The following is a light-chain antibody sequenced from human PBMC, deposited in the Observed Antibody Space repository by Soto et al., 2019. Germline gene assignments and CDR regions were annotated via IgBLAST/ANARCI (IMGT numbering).Light chain of an antibody. CDR1: QGVSTW. J-gene: IGKJ4*01. CDR2: AVS. CDR3: HQANSFPLT. Sequence: DIQMTQSPSSVSASVGDRVTITCRASQGVSTWLAWYQQRPGKAPKLLMYAVSSLQSGVPSRFSGSGSGTDFTLSISRLQPEDFATYYCHQANSFPLTFGGGTKVEIK. V-gene: IGKV1-12*01.